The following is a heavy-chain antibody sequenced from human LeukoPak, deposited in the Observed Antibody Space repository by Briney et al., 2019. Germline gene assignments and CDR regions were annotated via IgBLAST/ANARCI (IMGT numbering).Heavy chain of an antibody. Sequence: NPSETLSLTCAVYGGSFSGYYWSWIRQPPRKGQEWIGEINHSGSTNTNPSLTSRVTISVDTSKNKYSLTLSSMSAADTAVYYCSRRGRRVDPWGQGTLVTVSS. CDR3: SRRGRRVDP. V-gene: IGHV4-34*01. CDR2: INHSGST. J-gene: IGHJ5*02. CDR1: GGSFSGYY. D-gene: IGHD2-15*01.